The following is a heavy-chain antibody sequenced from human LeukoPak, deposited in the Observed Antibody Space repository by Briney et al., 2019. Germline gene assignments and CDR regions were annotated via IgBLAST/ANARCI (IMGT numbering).Heavy chain of an antibody. Sequence: GGSLRLSCAASGFTFSSYSMNWVRQAPGKGLEWVSSISSSSSYIYYADSVEGRFTISRDNAKNSLYLQMNSLRAEDTAVYYCARDATMVRGVISYWGQGTLVTVSS. J-gene: IGHJ4*02. D-gene: IGHD3-10*01. V-gene: IGHV3-21*01. CDR3: ARDATMVRGVISY. CDR1: GFTFSSYS. CDR2: ISSSSSYI.